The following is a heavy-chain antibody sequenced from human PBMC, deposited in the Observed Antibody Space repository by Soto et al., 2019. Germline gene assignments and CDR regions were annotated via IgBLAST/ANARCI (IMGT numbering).Heavy chain of an antibody. CDR3: AAPIAYCGGDCYSAFDI. D-gene: IGHD2-21*02. Sequence: ASVNVSCKASGGTFSSYAISWVRQAPGQGLEWMGGIIPIFGTANYAQKFQGRVTITADESTSTAYMELSSLRSEDTAVYYCAAPIAYCGGDCYSAFDIWGQGTMVTVSS. J-gene: IGHJ3*02. CDR1: GGTFSSYA. CDR2: IIPIFGTA. V-gene: IGHV1-69*13.